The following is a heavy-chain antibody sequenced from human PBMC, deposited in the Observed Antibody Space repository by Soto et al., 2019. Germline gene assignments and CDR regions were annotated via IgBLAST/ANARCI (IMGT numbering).Heavy chain of an antibody. V-gene: IGHV4-34*01. J-gene: IGHJ6*03. CDR1: GRSFSGYY. CDR2: INHSGST. Sequence: QVQLQQWSAGLLKPSETLSLTCAVYGRSFSGYYWSWIRQSPGKGLEWIGEINHSGSTNYNPSLKSRVTILIDAPKNQFSLKMSSVTAADTAVYYCARSPYMDVWGKGTTVIVSS. CDR3: ARSPYMDV.